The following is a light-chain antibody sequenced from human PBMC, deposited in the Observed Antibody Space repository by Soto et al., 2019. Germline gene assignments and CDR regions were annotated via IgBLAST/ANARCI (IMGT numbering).Light chain of an antibody. CDR1: QSTNY. Sequence: EVVLTQSPGTLSLSPGEKASLSCRASQSTNYLTWYQHKPGQAPRLLIYGVSTRETGVPDRFSGSASGTDCTRTISSLQSEDFEVDDCQQYNDWTRTFGQGTRLEIK. V-gene: IGKV3-15*01. CDR3: QQYNDWTRT. CDR2: GVS. J-gene: IGKJ5*01.